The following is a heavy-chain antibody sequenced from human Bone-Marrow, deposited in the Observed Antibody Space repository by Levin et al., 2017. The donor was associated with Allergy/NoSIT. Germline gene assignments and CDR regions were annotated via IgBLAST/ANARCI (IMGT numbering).Heavy chain of an antibody. CDR1: GFTFSGSA. D-gene: IGHD6-19*01. J-gene: IGHJ4*02. CDR3: TRHVHSSGWVY. V-gene: IGHV3-73*01. Sequence: GGSLRLSCAASGFTFSGSAMHWVRQASGKGLEWVGRIRSKANSYATAYAASVKGRFTISRDDSKNTAYLQMNSLKTEDTAVYYCTRHVHSSGWVYWGQGTLVTVSS. CDR2: IRSKANSYAT.